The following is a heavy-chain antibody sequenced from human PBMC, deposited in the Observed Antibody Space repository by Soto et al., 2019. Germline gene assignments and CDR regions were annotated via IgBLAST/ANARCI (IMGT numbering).Heavy chain of an antibody. D-gene: IGHD6-13*01. Sequence: SEPLSLPCTVSDGSIITYFWSRIRQPAGGGLEWIGRIYTTGSTNYNPSLKSRVTMSLDTSRNQFSLKLSSVTAADTAVYYCAKEGGYLDRCGSGVYHFRGVYVCAHGTTVTVSS. CDR2: IYTTGST. CDR3: AKEGGYLDRCGSGVYHFRGVYV. J-gene: IGHJ6*02. CDR1: DGSIITYF. V-gene: IGHV4-4*07.